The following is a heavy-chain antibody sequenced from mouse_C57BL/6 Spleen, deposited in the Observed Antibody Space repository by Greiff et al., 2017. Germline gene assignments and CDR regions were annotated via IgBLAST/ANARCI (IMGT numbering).Heavy chain of an antibody. CDR3: ARSGGNSWFAY. CDR1: GYTFTSYW. V-gene: IGHV1-64*01. CDR2: IHPNSGST. Sequence: QVQLQQPGAELVKPGASVKLSCKASGYTFTSYWMHWVKQRPGQGLEWIGMIHPNSGSTNYKEKFKSKATLTVDKSSSTAYMQLSSLTSEDSAVYYCARSGGNSWFAYWGQGTLVTVSA. D-gene: IGHD2-1*01. J-gene: IGHJ3*01.